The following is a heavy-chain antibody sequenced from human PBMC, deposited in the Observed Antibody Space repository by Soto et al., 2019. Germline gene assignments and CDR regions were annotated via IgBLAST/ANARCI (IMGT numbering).Heavy chain of an antibody. CDR2: IIRILGKA. Sequence: QVQLVQSGAEVKEPGSSVKVSCKASGGTFSSYAINWVRQAPGQGLEWMGGIIRILGKANYARRFQGRVTITADDVTRTDYMELRSLRSDDTAIYYCVRDGDGYNPGTFDSWGQGTLVTVSS. D-gene: IGHD1-1*01. CDR1: GGTFSSYA. V-gene: IGHV1-69*01. CDR3: VRDGDGYNPGTFDS. J-gene: IGHJ4*02.